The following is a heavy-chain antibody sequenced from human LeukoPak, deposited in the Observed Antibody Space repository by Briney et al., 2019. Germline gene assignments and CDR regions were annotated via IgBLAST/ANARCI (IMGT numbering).Heavy chain of an antibody. V-gene: IGHV4-39*01. CDR3: ASDHRQLRGGFDY. CDR2: IYYSKNT. J-gene: IGHJ4*02. CDR1: GGSISSSSAY. Sequence: SETLSLTCTVSGGSISSSSAYWGWIRQPPGKGREWIGSIYYSKNTYYNPSLKSRVTISADTSKNQFSLQLNSVTPEDTAVYSCASDHRQLRGGFDYWGQGTLVTVSS. D-gene: IGHD6-6*01.